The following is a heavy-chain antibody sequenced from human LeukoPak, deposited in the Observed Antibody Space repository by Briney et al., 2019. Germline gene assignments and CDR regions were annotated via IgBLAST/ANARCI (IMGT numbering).Heavy chain of an antibody. CDR3: ARRCSSTSCSVYYYGMDV. CDR2: IYYSGST. CDR1: GGSISSSSYY. V-gene: IGHV4-39*01. J-gene: IGHJ6*02. D-gene: IGHD2-2*01. Sequence: SETLSLTCTVSGGSISSSSYYWGWIRQPPGKGLERIGSIYYSGSTYYNPSLKSRVTISVDTSKNQFSLKLSSVTAADTAVYYCARRCSSTSCSVYYYGMDVWGQGTTVTVSS.